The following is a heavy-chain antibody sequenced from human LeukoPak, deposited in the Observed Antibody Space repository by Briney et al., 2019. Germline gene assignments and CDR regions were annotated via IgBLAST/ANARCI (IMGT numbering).Heavy chain of an antibody. D-gene: IGHD5-18*01. Sequence: ASVKVSCKASGGTFSSYAISWVRQAPGQGLEWMGIINPSGGSTSYAQKFQGRVTMTRDTSTSTVYMELSSLRSEDTAVYYCARDGYSYGLGAFDIWGQGTMVTVSS. J-gene: IGHJ3*02. CDR2: INPSGGST. V-gene: IGHV1-46*01. CDR1: GGTFSSYA. CDR3: ARDGYSYGLGAFDI.